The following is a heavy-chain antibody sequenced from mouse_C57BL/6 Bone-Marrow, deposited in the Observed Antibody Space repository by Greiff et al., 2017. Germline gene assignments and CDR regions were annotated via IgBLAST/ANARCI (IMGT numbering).Heavy chain of an antibody. Sequence: EVQRVESGGGLVQPGESLKLSCESNEYEFPSHDMSWVRKTPEKRLELVAAINSDGGSTYYPDTMERRFIISRDNTKKTLYLQMSSLMSEDTAWYYCARHEGDSSGYWFAYWGQGTLVTVSA. D-gene: IGHD3-2*02. CDR3: ARHEGDSSGYWFAY. V-gene: IGHV5-2*01. CDR2: INSDGGST. CDR1: EYEFPSHD. J-gene: IGHJ3*01.